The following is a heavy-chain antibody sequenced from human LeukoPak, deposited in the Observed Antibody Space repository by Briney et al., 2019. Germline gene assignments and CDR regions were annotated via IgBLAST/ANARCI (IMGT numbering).Heavy chain of an antibody. Sequence: SETLSLTCTVSVGSISSYYWSWIRQPPGKGLEWIGYIYYSGSTNYNPSLKSRVTISVDTSKNQFSLKLSSVTAADTAVYYCARVDYYDSSGYHDAFDIWGQGTMVTVSS. CDR3: ARVDYYDSSGYHDAFDI. V-gene: IGHV4-59*01. CDR1: VGSISSYY. D-gene: IGHD3-22*01. J-gene: IGHJ3*02. CDR2: IYYSGST.